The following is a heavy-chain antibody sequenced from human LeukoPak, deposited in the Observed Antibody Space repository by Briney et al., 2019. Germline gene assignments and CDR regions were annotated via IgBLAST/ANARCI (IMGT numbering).Heavy chain of an antibody. J-gene: IGHJ4*02. V-gene: IGHV3-23*01. CDR1: GFTFSSYA. D-gene: IGHD3-22*01. Sequence: GGSLRLSCAASGFTFSSYAMSWVRQAPGKGLEWVSAISGSGGSTYYADSVKGRFTISRDNSENTLYLQMNSLRAEDTAVYYCAKVRSMSYYDSSGYYPFDYWGQGALVTVSS. CDR2: ISGSGGST. CDR3: AKVRSMSYYDSSGYYPFDY.